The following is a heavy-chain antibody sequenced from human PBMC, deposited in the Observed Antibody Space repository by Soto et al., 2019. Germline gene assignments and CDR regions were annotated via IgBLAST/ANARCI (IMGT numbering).Heavy chain of an antibody. D-gene: IGHD6-13*01. CDR3: ARDLGYSSSWNVYYYYGMDV. CDR1: GFTFSSYT. CDR2: ITSISTYI. Sequence: EVQLVESGGGLVKPGGSLRLSCAASGFTFSSYTMNWVRQAPGKGLEWVSSITSISTYIYYADPVKGRFTISRDNTKNSLYLQMNSLRAEDTAVYYCARDLGYSSSWNVYYYYGMDVWGQGTTVTVSS. J-gene: IGHJ6*02. V-gene: IGHV3-21*01.